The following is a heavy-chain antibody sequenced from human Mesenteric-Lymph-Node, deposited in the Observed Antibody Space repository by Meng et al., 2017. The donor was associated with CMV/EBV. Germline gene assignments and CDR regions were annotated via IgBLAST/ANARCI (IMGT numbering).Heavy chain of an antibody. J-gene: IGHJ4*02. Sequence: ASVKVSCKASGYSFTRNPITWVRQAPGQGLEWMGWISPYNGNTNYAQKLQGRVTLTTDTSTTTAYMELRSLRSDDTAVYYCARLFILPTLGYYDFYPGDQWGQGTLVTVSS. CDR2: ISPYNGNT. CDR1: GYSFTRNP. CDR3: ARLFILPTLGYYDFYPGDQ. D-gene: IGHD3-3*01. V-gene: IGHV1-18*01.